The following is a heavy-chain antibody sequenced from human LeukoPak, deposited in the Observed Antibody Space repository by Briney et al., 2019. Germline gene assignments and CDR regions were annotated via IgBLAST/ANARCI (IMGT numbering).Heavy chain of an antibody. Sequence: ASVKVSCKPSGYTFTGYYMHWVRQAPGQGLEWMGWINPKRGGTNYAQKFQGRVTMTRDTSLSTAYVELRKLRSDDTAVYYCARHYGSGTYSVYWGQGTLVTVSS. V-gene: IGHV1-2*02. D-gene: IGHD3-10*01. J-gene: IGHJ4*02. CDR1: GYTFTGYY. CDR3: ARHYGSGTYSVY. CDR2: INPKRGGT.